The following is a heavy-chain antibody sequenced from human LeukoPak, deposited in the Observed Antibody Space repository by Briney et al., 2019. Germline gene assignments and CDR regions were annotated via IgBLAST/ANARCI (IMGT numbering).Heavy chain of an antibody. CDR1: GYTFTSYG. D-gene: IGHD3-9*01. CDR2: NSAYNGNT. Sequence: GASVKVSCKASGYTFTSYGISWVRQAPGQGLEWMGWNSAYNGNTNYAQKLQGRVTMTTDTSTSTAYMELRSLRSDDTAVYYCARDLVIQQLADYYYYGMDVWGQGTTVTVFS. CDR3: ARDLVIQQLADYYYYGMDV. V-gene: IGHV1-18*01. J-gene: IGHJ6*02.